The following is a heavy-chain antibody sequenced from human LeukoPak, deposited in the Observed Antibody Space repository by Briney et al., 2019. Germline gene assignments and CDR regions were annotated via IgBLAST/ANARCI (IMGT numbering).Heavy chain of an antibody. CDR3: APWICSTTSCYLVF. CDR2: IRYDGSNK. V-gene: IGHV3-30*02. CDR1: GFTFSSYG. D-gene: IGHD2-2*01. Sequence: GGSLRLSCAASGFTFSSYGMHWVRQAPGKGLEWVAFIRYDGSNKYYADSVKGRFTISRDNAKNSLYLQMNSLRAEDTAVYYRAPWICSTTSCYLVFWGQGTLVTVSS. J-gene: IGHJ4*02.